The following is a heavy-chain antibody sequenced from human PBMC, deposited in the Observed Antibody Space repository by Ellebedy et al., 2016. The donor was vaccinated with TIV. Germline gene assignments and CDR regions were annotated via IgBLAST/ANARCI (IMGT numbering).Heavy chain of an antibody. V-gene: IGHV3-13*01. CDR2: IGTAGDT. D-gene: IGHD4-17*01. J-gene: IGHJ5*02. CDR3: ARDVYGDYGGWFDP. Sequence: GESLKISXAASGFTFSSYDMHCVRQATGKGLEWVSAIGTAGDTYYPGSVKGRFTISRENAKNSLYLQMNSLRAGDTAVYYCARDVYGDYGGWFDPWGQGTLVTVSS. CDR1: GFTFSSYD.